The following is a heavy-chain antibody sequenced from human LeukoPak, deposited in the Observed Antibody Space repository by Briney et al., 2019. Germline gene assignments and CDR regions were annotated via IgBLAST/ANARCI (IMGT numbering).Heavy chain of an antibody. CDR1: GGSISSYY. D-gene: IGHD6-13*01. J-gene: IGHJ5*02. V-gene: IGHV4-4*07. CDR3: ARDGSSSWYGWFDP. CDR2: IYTSGST. Sequence: SETLSLTCTVSGGSISSYYWSWIRQPAGKGLEWIGRIYTSGSTSYNPSLKSRVTMSVDTSKNQFSLKLSSVTAADTAVYYCARDGSSSWYGWFDPWGQGTLVTVSS.